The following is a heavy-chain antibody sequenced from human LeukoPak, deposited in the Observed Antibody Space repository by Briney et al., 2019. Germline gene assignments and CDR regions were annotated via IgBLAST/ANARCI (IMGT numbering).Heavy chain of an antibody. J-gene: IGHJ5*02. V-gene: IGHV4-39*01. CDR1: GASTSSSSYY. CDR2: IYYSGST. D-gene: IGHD2-2*01. Sequence: SETLSLTCTVSGASTSSSSYYWGWIRQPPGKGLEWIGSIYYSGSTYYNPSLKSRVTISVDTSKNQFSLKLSSVTAADTAVYYCARAGIVVVPAAWFDPWGQGTLVTVSS. CDR3: ARAGIVVVPAAWFDP.